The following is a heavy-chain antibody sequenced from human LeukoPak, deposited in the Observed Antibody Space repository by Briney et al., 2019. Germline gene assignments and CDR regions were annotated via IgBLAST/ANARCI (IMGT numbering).Heavy chain of an antibody. V-gene: IGHV3-23*01. Sequence: GGSLRLSCTASGFTFSTYAMSWVRQAPGKGLEWVSEISGSGGTTYYADSVKGRFTISRDNAKNSLYLQMNSLRAEDTAVYYCAVRFDYWGQGILVTVSS. CDR1: GFTFSTYA. D-gene: IGHD3-16*02. CDR3: AVRFDY. CDR2: ISGSGGTT. J-gene: IGHJ4*02.